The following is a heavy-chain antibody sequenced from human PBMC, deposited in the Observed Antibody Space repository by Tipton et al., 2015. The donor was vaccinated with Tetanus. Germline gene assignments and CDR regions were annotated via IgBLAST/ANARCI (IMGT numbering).Heavy chain of an antibody. Sequence: SLRLSCAASGFTFSSYGMHWARQAPGKGLEWVAVISYDGSNKYYADSVKGRFTISRDNSKNTLYLQMNSLRAEDTAVYYCAKIESYAFDYWGQGTLVTVSS. V-gene: IGHV3-30*18. J-gene: IGHJ4*02. CDR1: GFTFSSYG. D-gene: IGHD2-2*01. CDR2: ISYDGSNK. CDR3: AKIESYAFDY.